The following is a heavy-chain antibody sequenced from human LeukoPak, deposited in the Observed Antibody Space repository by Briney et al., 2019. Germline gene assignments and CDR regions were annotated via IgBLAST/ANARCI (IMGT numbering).Heavy chain of an antibody. CDR2: FNPEDAET. Sequence: ASVKVSCEASGYTFTGYYIHWVRQAPGQGLEWMGGFNPEDAETIYARSFQGRLTVTEDTSTDTAYMELSSLRSEDTATYYCATEIVGYGDVHYFDSWGQGTLVTVSS. CDR1: GYTFTGYY. CDR3: ATEIVGYGDVHYFDS. J-gene: IGHJ4*02. D-gene: IGHD4-17*01. V-gene: IGHV1-24*01.